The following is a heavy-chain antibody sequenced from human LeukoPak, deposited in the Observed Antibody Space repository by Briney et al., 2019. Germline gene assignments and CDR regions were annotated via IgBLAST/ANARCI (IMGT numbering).Heavy chain of an antibody. CDR3: VREHSKVFDP. V-gene: IGHV3-23*01. Sequence: GGSLRLSCAASGFTFSSYAMSWVRQAPGKGLEWVSAISGSDGSTYYADSVKGRFTISRDNSKNTLYLQMNSLRAEDTAVYYCVREHSKVFDPWGQGTLVTVSS. J-gene: IGHJ5*02. CDR1: GFTFSSYA. CDR2: ISGSDGST.